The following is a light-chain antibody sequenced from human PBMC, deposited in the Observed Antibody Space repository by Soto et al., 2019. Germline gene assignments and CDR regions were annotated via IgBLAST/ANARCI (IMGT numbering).Light chain of an antibody. J-gene: IGKJ5*01. Sequence: EIVLTQSPGTLSLSPGERATLSCSASQSVSSSYLAWYQQKPGQAPRLLIYGASSRATGIPDRFSGSGSGTDFTLTISRLEPEDFAVYYCQQYGASPRTFGQGTRWRL. V-gene: IGKV3-20*01. CDR2: GAS. CDR1: QSVSSSY. CDR3: QQYGASPRT.